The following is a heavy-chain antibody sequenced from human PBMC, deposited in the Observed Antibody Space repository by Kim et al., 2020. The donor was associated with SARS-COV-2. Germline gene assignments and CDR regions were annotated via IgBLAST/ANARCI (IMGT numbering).Heavy chain of an antibody. V-gene: IGHV3-21*01. CDR3: ARDLGERVMVRGVTPPFNYYYYGMDV. CDR1: GFTFSSYS. J-gene: IGHJ6*02. Sequence: GGSLRLSCAASGFTFSSYSMNWVRQAPGKGLEWVSSISSSSSYIYYADSVKGRFTISRDNAKNSLYLQMNSLRAEDTAVYYCARDLGERVMVRGVTPPFNYYYYGMDVWGQGTTVTVSS. D-gene: IGHD3-10*01. CDR2: ISSSSSYI.